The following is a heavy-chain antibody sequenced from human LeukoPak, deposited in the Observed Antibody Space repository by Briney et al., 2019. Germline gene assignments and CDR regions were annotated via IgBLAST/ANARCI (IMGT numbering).Heavy chain of an antibody. CDR1: GYTFTGYY. CDR2: ISAYNGNT. J-gene: IGHJ6*03. D-gene: IGHD3-10*01. V-gene: IGHV1-18*04. Sequence: ASVKVSCKASGYTFTGYYMHWVRQAPGQGLEWMGWISAYNGNTNYAQKLQGRVTMTTDTSTSTAYMELRSLRSDDTAVYYCAREPLWFGELSYYMDVWGKGTTVTVSS. CDR3: AREPLWFGELSYYMDV.